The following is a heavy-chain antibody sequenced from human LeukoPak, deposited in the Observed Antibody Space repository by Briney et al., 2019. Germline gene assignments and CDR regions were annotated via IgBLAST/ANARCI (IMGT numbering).Heavy chain of an antibody. CDR2: IYYSGST. CDR3: ARQDGGWFDP. Sequence: SGTLSLTCTVSGGSISSYYWSWIRQPPGKGLEWIGYIYYSGSTNYNPSLKSRVTISVDTSKNQFSLKLSSVTAADTAVYYCARQDGGWFDPWGQGTLVTVSS. J-gene: IGHJ5*02. D-gene: IGHD3-10*01. CDR1: GGSISSYY. V-gene: IGHV4-59*08.